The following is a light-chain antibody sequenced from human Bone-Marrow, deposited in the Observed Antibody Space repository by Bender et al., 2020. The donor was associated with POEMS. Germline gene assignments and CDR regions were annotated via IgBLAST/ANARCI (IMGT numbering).Light chain of an antibody. V-gene: IGLV2-14*01. CDR3: SSFTNSNTWV. CDR2: EVN. CDR1: SGDVGGYDY. J-gene: IGLJ3*02. Sequence: QSALTQPASVSGSPGQSITISCTGTSGDVGGYDYVSWYQQHPGKAPKLIIYEVNNRPSGVSHRFSGSKSGNTASLTISGLQAEDEADYHCSSFTNSNTWVFGGGTQLTVL.